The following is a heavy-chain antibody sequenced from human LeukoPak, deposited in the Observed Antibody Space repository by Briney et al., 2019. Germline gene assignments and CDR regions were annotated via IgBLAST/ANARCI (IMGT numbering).Heavy chain of an antibody. V-gene: IGHV3-21*01. J-gene: IGHJ3*02. CDR1: GFTFSSYS. Sequence: RGGSLRLSCAASGFTFSSYSLNCGRQAPGKGLHWVSSISSRGCSVYYADSVKGRFTISRDHAKNSLYLQMNNLRAEDTAVYYCARFETCTSTTCDDTFDIWGQGTVVTVSS. D-gene: IGHD2-2*01. CDR2: ISSRGCSV. CDR3: ARFETCTSTTCDDTFDI.